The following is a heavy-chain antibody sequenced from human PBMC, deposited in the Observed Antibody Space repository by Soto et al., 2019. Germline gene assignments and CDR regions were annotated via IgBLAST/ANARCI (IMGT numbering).Heavy chain of an antibody. V-gene: IGHV3-73*01. J-gene: IGHJ4*02. CDR2: IRSKANSYAT. CDR3: TRSEYYCSGGSCYSFDY. CDR1: GFTFSGSA. D-gene: IGHD2-15*01. Sequence: GGSLRLSCAASGFTFSGSAMHWVRQASGKGLEWVGRIRSKANSYATAYTASVKGRFTISRDDSKNTAYLQMNSLKTEDTAVYYCTRSEYYCSGGSCYSFDYWGQGTLVTVSS.